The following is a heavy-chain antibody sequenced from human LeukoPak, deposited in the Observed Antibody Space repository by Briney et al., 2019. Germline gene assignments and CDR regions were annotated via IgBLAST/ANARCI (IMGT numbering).Heavy chain of an antibody. Sequence: EASVKVSCKASGYTFTVYYMHWVRQAPGQGLEWMGWINPNSGGTNYAQKFQGRVTMTRDTSISTAYMELSRLRSDDTAVYYCSRSERYNWFDPWGQGTLVTVSS. CDR2: INPNSGGT. V-gene: IGHV1-2*02. CDR1: GYTFTVYY. J-gene: IGHJ5*02. CDR3: SRSERYNWFDP.